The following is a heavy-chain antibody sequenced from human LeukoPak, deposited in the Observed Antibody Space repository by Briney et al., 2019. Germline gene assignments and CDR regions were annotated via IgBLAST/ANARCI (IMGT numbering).Heavy chain of an antibody. CDR2: IYYSGST. J-gene: IGHJ3*02. CDR1: GGSISSSSYY. Sequence: SETLSLTCTASGGSISSSSYYWGWIRQPPGKGLEWIGSIYYSGSTYYNPSLKSRVTISVDTSKNQFSLKLSSVTAADTAVYYCASLAAAAGTGAFDIWGQGTMVTVSS. CDR3: ASLAAAAGTGAFDI. V-gene: IGHV4-39*01. D-gene: IGHD6-13*01.